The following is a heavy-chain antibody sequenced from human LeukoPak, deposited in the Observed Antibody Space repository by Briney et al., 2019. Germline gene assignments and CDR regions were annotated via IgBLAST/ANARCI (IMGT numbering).Heavy chain of an antibody. J-gene: IGHJ6*03. CDR1: GFTFSSYA. Sequence: PGGSLRLSCEASGFTFSSYAMHWVRQPLGKGPEWVAVISYDGSNKYYADSVKGRFTISRDNSKNTLYLQMNSLRAEDTAVYYCAKVGPLWPYYYMDVWGKGTTVTVSS. D-gene: IGHD5-18*01. CDR3: AKVGPLWPYYYMDV. V-gene: IGHV3-30*04. CDR2: ISYDGSNK.